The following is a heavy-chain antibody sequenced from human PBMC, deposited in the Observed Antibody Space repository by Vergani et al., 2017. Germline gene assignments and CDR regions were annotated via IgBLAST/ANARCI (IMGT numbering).Heavy chain of an antibody. Sequence: EVQLLESGGGLVQPGGSLRLSCAASGFTFSSYAMSWVRQSPGKGLEWVSAISGSGGSTYYADSVKGRVTISRDNSKNTLYLQMNSLRAEDTAVYYCARTIHTRRYFDYWGQGTLVTVSS. CDR1: GFTFSSYA. J-gene: IGHJ4*02. CDR3: ARTIHTRRYFDY. V-gene: IGHV3-23*01. D-gene: IGHD3-9*01. CDR2: ISGSGGST.